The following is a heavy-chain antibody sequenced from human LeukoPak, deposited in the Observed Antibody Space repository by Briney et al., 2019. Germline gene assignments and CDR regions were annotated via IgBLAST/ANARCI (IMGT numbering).Heavy chain of an antibody. J-gene: IGHJ4*02. D-gene: IGHD7-27*01. V-gene: IGHV1-24*01. CDR3: ATDINLGIFDY. Sequence: ASVTVSCKVSGYTLSELCMHWVRQAPGKGLEWMGGFDPEDGETIYAQSFQGRLTMTEDTSTDTAYMELSSLRSEDTAVYYCATDINLGIFDYWGQGTLVTVSS. CDR1: GYTLSELC. CDR2: FDPEDGET.